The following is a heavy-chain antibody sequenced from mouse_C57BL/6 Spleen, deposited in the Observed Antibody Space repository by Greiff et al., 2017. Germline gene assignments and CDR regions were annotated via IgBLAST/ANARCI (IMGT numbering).Heavy chain of an antibody. CDR3: ARQGHYYGSSYWYFDV. Sequence: EVKLQESGGDLVKPGGSLKLSCAASGFTFSSYGMSWVRQTPDKRLEWVATISSGGSYTYYPDSVKGRFTISRDNAKNTLYLQMSSLKSEDTAMYYCARQGHYYGSSYWYFDVWGTGTTVTVSS. V-gene: IGHV5-6*01. CDR2: ISSGGSYT. D-gene: IGHD1-1*01. J-gene: IGHJ1*03. CDR1: GFTFSSYG.